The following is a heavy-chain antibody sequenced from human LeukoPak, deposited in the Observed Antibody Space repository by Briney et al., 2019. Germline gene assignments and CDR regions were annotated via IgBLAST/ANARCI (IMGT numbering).Heavy chain of an antibody. CDR3: ARSPYYDSSGYSVGFDY. D-gene: IGHD3-22*01. CDR2: ISAYNGNT. CDR1: GYTFTSYG. Sequence: ASVKVSSKASGYTFTSYGISWVRQAPGQGLEWMGWISAYNGNTNYAQKLQGRVTMTTDTSTSTAYMELRSLRSDDTAVYYCARSPYYDSSGYSVGFDYWGQGTLVTVSS. V-gene: IGHV1-18*01. J-gene: IGHJ4*02.